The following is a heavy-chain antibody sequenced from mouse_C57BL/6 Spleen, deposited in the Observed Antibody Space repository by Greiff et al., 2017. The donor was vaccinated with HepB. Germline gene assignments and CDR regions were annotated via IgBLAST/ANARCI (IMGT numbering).Heavy chain of an antibody. Sequence: VQLQQSGPELVKPGASVKISCKASGYTFTDYYMNWVKQSHGKSLEWIGDINPNNGGTSYNQKFKGKATLTVDKSSSTAYMELRSLTSEDSAVYYCAREAFYDYDGAWFAYWGQGTLVTVSA. V-gene: IGHV1-26*01. CDR1: GYTFTDYY. D-gene: IGHD2-4*01. CDR2: INPNNGGT. CDR3: AREAFYDYDGAWFAY. J-gene: IGHJ3*01.